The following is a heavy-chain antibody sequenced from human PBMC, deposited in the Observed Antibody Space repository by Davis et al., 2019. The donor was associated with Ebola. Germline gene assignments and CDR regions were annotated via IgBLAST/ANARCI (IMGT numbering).Heavy chain of an antibody. D-gene: IGHD4-17*01. J-gene: IGHJ5*02. CDR1: GYIFTSYA. Sequence: AASVKVSCKASGYIFTSYAMHWVRQAPGQRLEWMGWINAGNGNTKYSQKFQGRVTITRDTSASTAYMELSSLRSEDTAVYYCARCLRTVTTNWFDPWGQGTLVTVSS. V-gene: IGHV1-3*01. CDR3: ARCLRTVTTNWFDP. CDR2: INAGNGNT.